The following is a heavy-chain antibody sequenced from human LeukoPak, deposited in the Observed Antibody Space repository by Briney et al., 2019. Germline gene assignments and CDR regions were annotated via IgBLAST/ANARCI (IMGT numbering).Heavy chain of an antibody. CDR1: GFTVSSNY. CDR2: IYSGGST. D-gene: IGHD6-13*01. V-gene: IGHV3-53*01. CDR3: ARFMGAAAGLDY. J-gene: IGHJ4*02. Sequence: GGSLRLSCAASGFTVSSNYMSWVRQAPGKGLEWVSVIYSGGSTYYADSVKGRFTISRDNSKNTLYLQVNSLRAEDTAVYYCARFMGAAAGLDYWGQGTLVTVSS.